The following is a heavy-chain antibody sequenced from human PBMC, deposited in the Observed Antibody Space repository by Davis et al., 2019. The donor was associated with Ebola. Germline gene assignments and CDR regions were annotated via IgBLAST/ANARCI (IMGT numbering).Heavy chain of an antibody. CDR2: LVTSADT. CDR3: ARVSPAGEMDV. D-gene: IGHD4-17*01. V-gene: IGHV3-23*01. J-gene: IGHJ6*04. CDR1: GFIFSSYV. Sequence: PGGSLRLSCAASGFIFSSYVMSWVRQAPGKGLEWVSTLVTSADTYYAESVKGRFTISRDNSNNTLYLQMNSLRGEDTAVYYCARVSPAGEMDVWGKGTTVTVSS.